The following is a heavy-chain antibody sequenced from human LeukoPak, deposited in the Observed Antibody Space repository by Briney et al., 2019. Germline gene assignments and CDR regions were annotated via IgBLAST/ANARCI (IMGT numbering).Heavy chain of an antibody. CDR1: GFTFSSYS. CDR3: ARDGWFGDYNWFDP. V-gene: IGHV3-48*01. D-gene: IGHD3-10*01. CDR2: ISSASNTI. J-gene: IGHJ5*02. Sequence: GGSLRLSCAASGFTFSSYSMNWVRQAPGKGLEWVSYISSASNTIYYADSVKGRFTISRDNAKNSLYLQMNSLRAEDTAMYYCARDGWFGDYNWFDPWGQGTLVTVSP.